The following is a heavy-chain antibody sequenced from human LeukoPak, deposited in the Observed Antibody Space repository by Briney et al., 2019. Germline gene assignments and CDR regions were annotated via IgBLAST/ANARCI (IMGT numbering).Heavy chain of an antibody. CDR1: GYTFSSFG. V-gene: IGHV1-2*02. D-gene: IGHD7-27*01. Sequence: ASVKVSCKASGYTFSSFGISWVRQAPGQGLEWMGWVNPNSGGTNYAQKFQGRVTMTRDTSISTAYMELSRLRSDDTAVYYCARFKLGLDAFDIWGQGTMVTVSS. CDR3: ARFKLGLDAFDI. CDR2: VNPNSGGT. J-gene: IGHJ3*02.